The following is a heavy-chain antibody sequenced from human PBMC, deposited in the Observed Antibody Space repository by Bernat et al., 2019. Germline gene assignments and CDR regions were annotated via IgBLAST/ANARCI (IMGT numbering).Heavy chain of an antibody. D-gene: IGHD2-15*01. CDR2: IRSSGSSI. CDR3: VRGGYCSGGICYSVNAFDI. V-gene: IGHV3-48*03. CDR1: GFTFRNHE. Sequence: EEQLVESGGGLVQPGGSLRLSCAASGFTFRNHEMNWVRQAPGKGLEWISYIRSSGSSIYYAESVKGRFTISRDDAKTSLYLEMNNLKADDTAVYYCVRGGYCSGGICYSVNAFDIWGQGTMVTVSS. J-gene: IGHJ3*02.